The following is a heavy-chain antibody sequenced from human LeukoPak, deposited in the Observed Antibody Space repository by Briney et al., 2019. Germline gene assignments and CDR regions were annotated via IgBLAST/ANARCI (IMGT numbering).Heavy chain of an antibody. CDR2: INVGNGYT. Sequence: GASVKVSCKASGYTFSDHAIHWVRQVAGQSLEWMGWINVGNGYTRYPQKFQGRVTFTRDTSASTAYMELSSLRSEDTAVYYCARVVRQQLGKGYLHYWGQGTLVTVSS. CDR3: ARVVRQQLGKGYLHY. V-gene: IGHV1-3*01. CDR1: GYTFSDHA. J-gene: IGHJ1*01. D-gene: IGHD1-1*01.